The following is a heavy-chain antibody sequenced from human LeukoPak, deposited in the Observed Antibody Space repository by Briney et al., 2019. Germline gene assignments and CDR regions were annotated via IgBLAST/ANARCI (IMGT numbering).Heavy chain of an antibody. V-gene: IGHV4-61*02. CDR1: TGSVSSGTFY. Sequence: SETLSLTCTVSTGSVSSGTFYWTWIRQPAGKGLEWIGRFFLSGNTNYNPSLGSRVTISLDTSKNQFSLRLSSVTAADTAVYYCARGSRDYGDYIDYWGQGTLVTVSS. CDR2: FFLSGNT. D-gene: IGHD4-17*01. J-gene: IGHJ4*02. CDR3: ARGSRDYGDYIDY.